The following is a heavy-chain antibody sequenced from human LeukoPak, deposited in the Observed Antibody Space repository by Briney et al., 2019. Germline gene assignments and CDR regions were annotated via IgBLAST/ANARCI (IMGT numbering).Heavy chain of an antibody. CDR2: ISSSSSTI. CDR3: ARSLTSGYSRAYDY. CDR1: GFTFSSYS. J-gene: IGHJ4*02. Sequence: GGSLRISCAASGFTFSSYSMNWVRQAPGKGLEWVSYISSSSSTIYYADSVKGRFTISRDNAKNSLYLQVNRLRAEDTAVYYCARSLTSGYSRAYDYWGQGTLVTVSS. D-gene: IGHD2-15*01. V-gene: IGHV3-48*01.